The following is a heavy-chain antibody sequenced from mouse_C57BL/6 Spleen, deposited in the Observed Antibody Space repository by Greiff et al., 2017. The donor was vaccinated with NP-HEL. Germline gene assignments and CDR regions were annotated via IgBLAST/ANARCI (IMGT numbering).Heavy chain of an antibody. CDR3: TRCGITTVVYFDY. V-gene: IGHV1-15*01. CDR2: IDPETGGT. J-gene: IGHJ2*01. CDR1: GYTFTDYE. D-gene: IGHD1-1*01. Sequence: VQLQQSGAELVRPGASVTLSCKASGYTFTDYEMHWVKQTPVHGLEWIGAIDPETGGTAYNQKFKGKAILTADKSSSTAYMELRSLTSEDSAVYYCTRCGITTVVYFDYWGQGTTLTVSS.